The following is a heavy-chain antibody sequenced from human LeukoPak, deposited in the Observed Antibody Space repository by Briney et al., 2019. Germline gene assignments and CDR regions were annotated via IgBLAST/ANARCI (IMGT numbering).Heavy chain of an antibody. CDR3: ARAYEGSGSYRLDQPPPFDY. Sequence: SETLSLTCTVSVYSISIGYYWGWIRPPPGKGLEWIVSIYHSGSTNYNPSLKSRVTISVDTSKNQFSLKLSSVTAADTAVYYCARAYEGSGSYRLDQPPPFDYWGQGTLVTVSS. J-gene: IGHJ4*02. V-gene: IGHV4-38-2*02. CDR2: IYHSGST. D-gene: IGHD3-10*01. CDR1: VYSISIGYY.